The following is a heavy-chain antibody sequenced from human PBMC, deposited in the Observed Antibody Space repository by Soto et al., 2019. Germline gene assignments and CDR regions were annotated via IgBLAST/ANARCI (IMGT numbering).Heavy chain of an antibody. D-gene: IGHD3-9*01. J-gene: IGHJ4*02. Sequence: QVQLVQSGAEVKKPGSSVKVSCKASGGTFSSYAISWVRQAPGQGLEWMGGIIPIFGTANYAQKFQGRVTITADKSTSTAYMELSSLRSEDTAVYYCARDPNYDILTSYSYFDYWGQGTLVTVSS. CDR2: IIPIFGTA. CDR3: ARDPNYDILTSYSYFDY. CDR1: GGTFSSYA. V-gene: IGHV1-69*06.